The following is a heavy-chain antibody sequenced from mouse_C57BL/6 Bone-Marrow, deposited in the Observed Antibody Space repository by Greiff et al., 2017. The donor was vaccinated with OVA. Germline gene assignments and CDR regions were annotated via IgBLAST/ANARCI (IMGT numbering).Heavy chain of an antibody. V-gene: IGHV1-64*01. Sequence: QVQLQQPGAELVKPGASVKLSCKASGYTFTIYWMHWVKQRPGQGLEWIGMIHPNSGSTNYNEKFKSKATLTVDKSSSTAYMQLSSLTSEDSAVYYCARRDDGYYKAWFAYWGQGTLVTVSA. D-gene: IGHD2-3*01. CDR1: GYTFTIYW. CDR2: IHPNSGST. J-gene: IGHJ3*01. CDR3: ARRDDGYYKAWFAY.